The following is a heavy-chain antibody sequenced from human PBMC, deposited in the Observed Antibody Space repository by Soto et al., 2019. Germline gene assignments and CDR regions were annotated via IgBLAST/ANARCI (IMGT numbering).Heavy chain of an antibody. D-gene: IGHD5-18*01. V-gene: IGHV3-30*18. CDR1: GFTFSSYG. Sequence: PGGSLRLSCAASGFTFSSYGMHWVRQAPGKGLEWVAVISHDGSNKYYADSVKGRFTISRDNSKNTLYLQMNSLRAEDTAVYYCSKVGDDDGYTPHFDYWGQGTLVTVSS. CDR2: ISHDGSNK. CDR3: SKVGDDDGYTPHFDY. J-gene: IGHJ4*02.